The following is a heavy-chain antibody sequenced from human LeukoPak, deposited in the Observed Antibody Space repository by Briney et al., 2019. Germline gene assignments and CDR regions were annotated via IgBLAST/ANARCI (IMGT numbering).Heavy chain of an antibody. CDR3: ARGAYDFWSGHHFDY. Sequence: ASVKVSCKASGYTFTSYYIHWVRQAPGQGLEWMGWINTNTGNPTYAQGFTGRFVFSLDTSVSTAYLQISSLKAEDTAVYYCARGAYDFWSGHHFDYWGQGTLVTVSS. V-gene: IGHV7-4-1*02. D-gene: IGHD3-3*01. CDR1: GYTFTSYY. J-gene: IGHJ4*02. CDR2: INTNTGNP.